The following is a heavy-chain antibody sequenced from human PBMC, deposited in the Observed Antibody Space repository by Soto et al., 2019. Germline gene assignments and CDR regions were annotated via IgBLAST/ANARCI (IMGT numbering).Heavy chain of an antibody. J-gene: IGHJ3*02. V-gene: IGHV3-21*01. Sequence: PGGSLKLSCAASEFTFGSYSMNWVRQAPGKGLEWVSSISSSSSYIYYADSVKGRFTISRDNAKNSLYLQMNSLRAKDTAVYYCARDKVLPSLTGYYSMADDAFDIWGQGTMVTVSS. CDR3: ARDKVLPSLTGYYSMADDAFDI. CDR2: ISSSSSYI. CDR1: EFTFGSYS. D-gene: IGHD3-9*01.